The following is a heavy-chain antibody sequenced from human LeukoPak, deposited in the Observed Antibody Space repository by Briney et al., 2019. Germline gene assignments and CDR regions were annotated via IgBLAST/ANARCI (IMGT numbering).Heavy chain of an antibody. CDR2: INPNSGGT. Sequence: ASVKVSCKASGYTFTGYYMHWVRQAPGQGLEWMGWINPNSGGTNYAQKFQGRVTMTRDTSISTAYMELSRLRSDDTAVYYCARQDGADLGHIDPWGQETLVTVSS. J-gene: IGHJ5*02. CDR1: GYTFTGYY. D-gene: IGHD4/OR15-4a*01. V-gene: IGHV1-2*02. CDR3: ARQDGADLGHIDP.